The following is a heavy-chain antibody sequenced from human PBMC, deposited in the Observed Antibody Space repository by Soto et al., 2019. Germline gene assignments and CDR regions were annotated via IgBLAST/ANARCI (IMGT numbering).Heavy chain of an antibody. D-gene: IGHD3-3*01. CDR3: ARGAYDSYYFDY. V-gene: IGHV1-69*13. CDR2: IIPIFGTA. Sequence: ASVKVSCKASGGTFSSYAISWVRQAPGQGLEWMGGIIPIFGTANYAQKFQGRVTITADESTSTAYMELSSLRSEDTAVYYCARGAYDSYYFDYWGQGTLVTVSS. J-gene: IGHJ4*02. CDR1: GGTFSSYA.